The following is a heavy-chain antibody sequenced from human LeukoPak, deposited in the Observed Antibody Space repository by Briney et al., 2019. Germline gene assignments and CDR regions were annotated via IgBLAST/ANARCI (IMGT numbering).Heavy chain of an antibody. Sequence: PGGSLRLSCAASGFTFSAYWMHWVRQAPGKGLVWASRIKTDGSRTMYADFLQGRFTISRDTAKNTLFLQMNSLRAEDTAVYYCAREAQVGGALQSWGQGTLVTVSS. V-gene: IGHV3-74*03. D-gene: IGHD1-26*01. J-gene: IGHJ5*02. CDR3: AREAQVGGALQS. CDR1: GFTFSAYW. CDR2: IKTDGSRT.